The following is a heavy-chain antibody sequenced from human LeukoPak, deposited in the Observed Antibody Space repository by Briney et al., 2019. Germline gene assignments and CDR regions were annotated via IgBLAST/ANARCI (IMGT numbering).Heavy chain of an antibody. CDR1: RFTFSNYA. CDR3: ARPPGYCSGGSCPYYYYMDV. Sequence: GGSLRLSCAASRFTFSNYAMSWVRQAPGKGLEWVSSIRDSAYRTYYADSVKGRFTISRDNSKNTLYLQMNSLRAEDTAVYYCARPPGYCSGGSCPYYYYMDVWGKGTTVTVSS. CDR2: IRDSAYRT. D-gene: IGHD2-15*01. J-gene: IGHJ6*03. V-gene: IGHV3-23*01.